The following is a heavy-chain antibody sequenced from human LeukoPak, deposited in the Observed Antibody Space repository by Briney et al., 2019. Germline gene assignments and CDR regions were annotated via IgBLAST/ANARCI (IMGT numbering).Heavy chain of an antibody. J-gene: IGHJ4*02. CDR3: ARGIRYFDWLLLGYYFDY. V-gene: IGHV4-34*01. CDR2: IDHSGST. Sequence: SETLSLTCAVYGGSFSGYYWSWIRQPPGKELEWIGEIDHSGSTNYNPSLKSRVTISVDTSKNQFSLKLSSVTAADTAVYYCARGIRYFDWLLLGYYFDYWGQGTLVTVSS. D-gene: IGHD3-9*01. CDR1: GGSFSGYY.